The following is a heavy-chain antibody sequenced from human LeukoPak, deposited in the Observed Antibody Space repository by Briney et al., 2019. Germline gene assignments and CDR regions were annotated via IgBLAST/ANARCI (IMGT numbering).Heavy chain of an antibody. V-gene: IGHV3-49*04. Sequence: GGSLRLSCTASGFTFGDYAMNWVRQAPGKGREWVGFIRSKGYGGTKEYAAAVKGRLTISREDAKSFDYLQMNSLKTEDTSVYYCTRDLVYSSGCAGGWFDPWGQGTLVTVSS. D-gene: IGHD6-19*01. CDR1: GFTFGDYA. CDR3: TRDLVYSSGCAGGWFDP. CDR2: IRSKGYGGTK. J-gene: IGHJ5*02.